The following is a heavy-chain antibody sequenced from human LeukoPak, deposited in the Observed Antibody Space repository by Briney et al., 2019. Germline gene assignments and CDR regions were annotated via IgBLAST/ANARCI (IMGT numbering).Heavy chain of an antibody. CDR1: GGSISSYY. CDR3: AREAFTLDAFDI. D-gene: IGHD3-3*02. J-gene: IGHJ3*02. Sequence: PSETLSLTCTVSGGSISSYYWSWIRQPPGKGLEWIGYIYYSGSTNYNPSLKSRVTISVDTSKNQFSLKLTSVTAADTAVYYCAREAFTLDAFDIWGQGTMVTVFS. CDR2: IYYSGST. V-gene: IGHV4-59*08.